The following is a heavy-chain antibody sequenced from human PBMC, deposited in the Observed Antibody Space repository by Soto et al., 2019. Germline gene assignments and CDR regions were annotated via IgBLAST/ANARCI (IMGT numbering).Heavy chain of an antibody. CDR3: ARVRAGWVFDY. CDR2: IYHSGST. CDR1: GGSISSGGYS. J-gene: IGHJ4*02. Sequence: PSETLSLTCAVSGGSISSGGYSWSWIRQPPGKGLEWIGYIYHSGSTYYNPSLKSRVTISVDRSKNQFSLKLSSVTAADTAVYYCARVRAGWVFDYWGQGTLVTVSS. D-gene: IGHD3-16*01. V-gene: IGHV4-30-2*01.